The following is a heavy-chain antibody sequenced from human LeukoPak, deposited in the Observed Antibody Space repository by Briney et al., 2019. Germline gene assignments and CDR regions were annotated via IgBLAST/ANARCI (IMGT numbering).Heavy chain of an antibody. Sequence: ASVKVSCKASGYTFTGHYMHWVRQAPGQGLEWMGWINPNSGGTNYAQKFQGRVTMTRDTSISTAYMELSRLRSDDTAAYYCARDFLSGTLDYWGQGTLVTVSS. CDR2: INPNSGGT. J-gene: IGHJ4*02. CDR3: ARDFLSGTLDY. D-gene: IGHD3-10*01. CDR1: GYTFTGHY. V-gene: IGHV1-2*02.